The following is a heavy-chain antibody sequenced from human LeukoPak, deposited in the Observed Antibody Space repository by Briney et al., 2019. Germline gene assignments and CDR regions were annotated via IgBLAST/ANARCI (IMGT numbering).Heavy chain of an antibody. CDR1: GYTFTSYG. CDR2: ISAYNGNT. Sequence: GASVKVSCMASGYTFTSYGISWVRQAPGQGLEWMGWISAYNGNTNYAQKLQGRVTMTTDTSTSTAYMELRSLRSDDTAVYYCARDSGYDTPYYFDYWGQGTLVTVSS. J-gene: IGHJ4*02. V-gene: IGHV1-18*01. CDR3: ARDSGYDTPYYFDY. D-gene: IGHD5-12*01.